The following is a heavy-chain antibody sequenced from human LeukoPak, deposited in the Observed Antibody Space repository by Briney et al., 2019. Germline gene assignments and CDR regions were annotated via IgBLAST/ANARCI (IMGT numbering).Heavy chain of an antibody. D-gene: IGHD3-10*01. CDR2: IYYSGST. Sequence: SETLSLTCTVSGGSISSYYWSWIRQPPGEGLEWIAYIYYSGSTSYNPSLKSRVTISVDTSKNQLSLKLSSVTAADTAVYYCARDMVRAYGMDVWGQGTTVTVSS. J-gene: IGHJ6*02. V-gene: IGHV4-59*01. CDR3: ARDMVRAYGMDV. CDR1: GGSISSYY.